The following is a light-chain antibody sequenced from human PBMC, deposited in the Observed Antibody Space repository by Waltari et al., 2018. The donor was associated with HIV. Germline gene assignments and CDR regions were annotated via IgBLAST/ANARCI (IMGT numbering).Light chain of an antibody. Sequence: QSVLTQPPPVPRAPGQRATIPCTGNSSNLGACYDVPWYQQFPGTVTKLLIFGNTKRPSGVADRFSGSKSGTSASLAIIGVRAEDEADYYCQSYDSRLSEGVFGGGTKLTVL. J-gene: IGLJ2*01. CDR1: SSNLGACYD. CDR3: QSYDSRLSEGV. V-gene: IGLV1-40*01. CDR2: GNT.